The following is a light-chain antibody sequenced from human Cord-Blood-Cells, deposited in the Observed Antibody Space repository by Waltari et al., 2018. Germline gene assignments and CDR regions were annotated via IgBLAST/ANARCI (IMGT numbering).Light chain of an antibody. CDR3: QQYGRAYT. CDR1: QSVSSSY. J-gene: IGKJ2*01. V-gene: IGKV3-20*01. CDR2: GAS. Sequence: EIVLTQSPGTLSLSPGERATLSCRASQSVSSSYLAWYQQKPGQAPRLLIYGASSRATGVPDRFSGSGSATDFTLTISRLEPEDFAVYYCQQYGRAYTFGQGTKLEIK.